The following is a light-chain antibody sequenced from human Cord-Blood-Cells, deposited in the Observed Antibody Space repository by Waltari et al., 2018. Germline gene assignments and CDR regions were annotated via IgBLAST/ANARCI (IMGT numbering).Light chain of an antibody. J-gene: IGLJ3*02. Sequence: QSALTQPATVSGSPGQPITLSCTGTSSDVGSYNLFSWYQQHPGKAPKLMIYEGSKRPSGVSNRFSGSKSGNTASLTISGLQAEDEADYYCCSYAGSSTWVFGGGTKLTVL. CDR1: SSDVGSYNL. V-gene: IGLV2-23*01. CDR3: CSYAGSSTWV. CDR2: EGS.